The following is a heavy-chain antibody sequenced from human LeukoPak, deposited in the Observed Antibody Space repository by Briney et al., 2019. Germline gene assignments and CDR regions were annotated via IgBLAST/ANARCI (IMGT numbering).Heavy chain of an antibody. CDR2: ISYDGSNK. D-gene: IGHD3-22*01. Sequence: PGGSLRLSCAASGFTFSSYGMHWVRQAPGKGLEWVAVISYDGSNKYYADSVKGRFTISRDNSKNTLYLQMNSLRAEDTAVYYCARNYYDSSGYSEYFQHWGQGTLVTVSS. CDR3: ARNYYDSSGYSEYFQH. CDR1: GFTFSSYG. V-gene: IGHV3-30*03. J-gene: IGHJ1*01.